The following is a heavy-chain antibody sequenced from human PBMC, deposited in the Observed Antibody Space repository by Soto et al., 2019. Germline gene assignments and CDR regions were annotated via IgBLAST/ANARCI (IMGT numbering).Heavy chain of an antibody. CDR2: MNPNSGNT. J-gene: IGHJ5*02. CDR3: ARASRIADPNWFEP. V-gene: IGHV1-8*01. Sequence: ASVKVSCKASGYTFTSYDINWVRQATGQGLEWMGWMNPNSGNTGYAQKFQGRVTMTRNTSISTAYMELSSLRSEDTAVYYCARASRIADPNWFEPWGQGTRVTVSS. CDR1: GYTFTSYD. D-gene: IGHD6-13*01.